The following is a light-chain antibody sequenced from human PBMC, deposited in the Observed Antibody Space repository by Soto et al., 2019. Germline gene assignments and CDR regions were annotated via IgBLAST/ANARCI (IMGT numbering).Light chain of an antibody. CDR2: GAS. J-gene: IGKJ2*01. V-gene: IGKV3-15*01. CDR3: QQYNSWPPYT. Sequence: EMVMTQPPDTHSVSPGERATVSCRASESASSNLAWNQQKAGQAPRLLSYGASTRATGIPGRFSGSGSGTEFTLTISTLQSEDVAIYYCQQYNSWPPYTFGQGTKLEI. CDR1: ESASSN.